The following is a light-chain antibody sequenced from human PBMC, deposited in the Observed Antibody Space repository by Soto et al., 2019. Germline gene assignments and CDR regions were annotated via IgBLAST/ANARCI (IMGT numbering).Light chain of an antibody. CDR1: SSDVGGYNY. CDR3: SSSTSSTTLNV. J-gene: IGLJ1*01. Sequence: NKSASVSGSPGQSITISCTGTSSDVGGYNYVSWYQQHPGKAPKLMIYEVSNRPSGVSNRFSGSKSGNTASLTISGLQAEDEADYYCSSSTSSTTLNVFVTGTNVTGL. V-gene: IGLV2-14*01. CDR2: EVS.